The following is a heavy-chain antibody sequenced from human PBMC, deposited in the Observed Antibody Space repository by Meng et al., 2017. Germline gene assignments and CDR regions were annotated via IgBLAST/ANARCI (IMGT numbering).Heavy chain of an antibody. CDR2: ISYDGSNK. V-gene: IGHV3-30*04. CDR3: AGDDCSSTSCYPGLVGY. CDR1: GFTFSSYA. D-gene: IGHD2-2*01. J-gene: IGHJ4*02. Sequence: GGSLRLSCAASGFTFSSYAMHWVRQAPGKGLEWVAVISYDGSNKYYADSVKGRFTISRDNSKNTLYLQMNSLRAEDTAVYYCAGDDCSSTSCYPGLVGYWGQGTLVTVSS.